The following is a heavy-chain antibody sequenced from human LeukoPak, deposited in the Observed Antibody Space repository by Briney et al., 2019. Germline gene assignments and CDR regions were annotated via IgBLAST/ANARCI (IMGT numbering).Heavy chain of an antibody. CDR3: ARNSCPSGTCYDNRGYFDY. J-gene: IGHJ4*02. Sequence: PSETLSLTCTVSGGSINSATYYWTWIRQPAGKGLEWIGRIYTSGSTNYNPSLKSRVTISVDTSKNQFSLKLSSVTAADTAVDYCARNSCPSGTCYDNRGYFDYWGQGTLVTVSS. V-gene: IGHV4-61*02. CDR1: GGSINSATYY. D-gene: IGHD2-15*01. CDR2: IYTSGST.